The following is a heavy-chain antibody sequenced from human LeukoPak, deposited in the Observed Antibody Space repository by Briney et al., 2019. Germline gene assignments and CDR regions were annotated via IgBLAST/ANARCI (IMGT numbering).Heavy chain of an antibody. V-gene: IGHV3-53*01. D-gene: IGHD6-19*01. CDR3: AKDLSQWLVPHYFDY. CDR1: GFTVSNNY. CDR2: IYSGGST. Sequence: PGGSLRLSCAASGFTVSNNYMSWVRQAPGKGLEWVSVIYSGGSTYYADSVKGRLTISRDNSKNTLYLQMNSLRVEDTAVYYCAKDLSQWLVPHYFDYWGQGTLVTVSS. J-gene: IGHJ4*02.